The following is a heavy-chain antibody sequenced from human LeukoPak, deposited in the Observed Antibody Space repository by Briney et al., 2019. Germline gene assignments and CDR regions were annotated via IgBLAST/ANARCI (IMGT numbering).Heavy chain of an antibody. D-gene: IGHD6-25*01. CDR1: GYTFTSYA. CDR3: ARERTPGSGYGVDY. Sequence: ASVKVSCKASGYTFTSYAMHWVRQAPGQGLEGMGWINPNINGTNYAQKFQGRVTMTGDRSISTAYMELSRLRSDDTAVYYCARERTPGSGYGVDYWGQGTVVTVSS. CDR2: INPNINGT. V-gene: IGHV1-2*02. J-gene: IGHJ4*02.